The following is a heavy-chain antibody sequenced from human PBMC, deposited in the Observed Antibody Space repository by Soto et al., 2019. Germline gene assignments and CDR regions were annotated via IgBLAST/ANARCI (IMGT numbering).Heavy chain of an antibody. V-gene: IGHV3-23*01. CDR3: AKEDNYDSSLDY. Sequence: EVQLLESGGGLVQPGGSLRLSCAASGFTFSSYAMSWVRQAPGKGLEWVSAISGSGGSTYYADSVKGRFTISRGNSKNTLYLQMNSLRADDTAVYYCAKEDNYDSSLDYWGQGTLVTVYS. CDR1: GFTFSSYA. CDR2: ISGSGGST. J-gene: IGHJ4*02. D-gene: IGHD3-22*01.